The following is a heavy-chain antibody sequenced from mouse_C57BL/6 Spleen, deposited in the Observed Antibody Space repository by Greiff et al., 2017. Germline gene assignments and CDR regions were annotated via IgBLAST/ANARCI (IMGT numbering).Heavy chain of an antibody. D-gene: IGHD3-1*01. Sequence: EVKLMESGGGLVKPGGSLKLSCAASGFTFSDYGMHWVRQAPEKGLEWVAYISSGSSTLYYADTVKGRFTISRDNAKNTLFLQMTSLRSEDTAMYYCARRAYGYAMDYWGQGTSVTVSS. J-gene: IGHJ4*01. V-gene: IGHV5-17*01. CDR1: GFTFSDYG. CDR3: ARRAYGYAMDY. CDR2: ISSGSSTL.